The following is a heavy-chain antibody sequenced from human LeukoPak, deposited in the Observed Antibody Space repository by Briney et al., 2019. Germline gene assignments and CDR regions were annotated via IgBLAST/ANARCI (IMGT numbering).Heavy chain of an antibody. V-gene: IGHV3-66*01. CDR3: AKDQGYYDSSPFYAIDY. D-gene: IGHD3-22*01. CDR2: IYSGGST. Sequence: PGGSLRLSCAASGFTVSSNYMSWVRQAPGKGLEWVSVIYSGGSTYYADSVKGRFTISRDNSKNTLYLQMNSLRAEDTAVYYCAKDQGYYDSSPFYAIDYWGQGTLVTVSS. CDR1: GFTVSSNY. J-gene: IGHJ4*02.